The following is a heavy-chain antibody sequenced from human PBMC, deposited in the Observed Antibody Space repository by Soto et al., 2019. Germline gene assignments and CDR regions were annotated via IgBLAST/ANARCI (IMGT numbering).Heavy chain of an antibody. CDR1: GFTFSNYW. V-gene: IGHV3-74*01. Sequence: EVKLVESGGGLVQPGGSLRLSCAASGFTFSNYWMYWVRQAPGQGLVWVSRINSDGSVSRYADSVKGRLTISRDNVKNTLYLQMNSLRVEDTAVYYCARGDCVGGSCYSLAGSFHYYMDVWGKGTTVTVSS. D-gene: IGHD2-15*01. CDR3: ARGDCVGGSCYSLAGSFHYYMDV. J-gene: IGHJ6*03. CDR2: INSDGSVS.